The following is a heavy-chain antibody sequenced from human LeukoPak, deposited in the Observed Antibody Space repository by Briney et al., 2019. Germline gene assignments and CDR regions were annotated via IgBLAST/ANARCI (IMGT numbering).Heavy chain of an antibody. CDR3: AKDTFTYYDILTGYSYYFDY. V-gene: IGHV3-23*01. CDR1: GFTFSSYA. D-gene: IGHD3-9*01. J-gene: IGHJ4*02. CDR2: ISGSGGST. Sequence: PGGSLRLSCAASGFTFSSYAMSWVRQAPGKGLEWVSAISGSGGSTYYADSVKGRFTIPRDNSKNTLYLQMNSLRAEDTAVYYCAKDTFTYYDILTGYSYYFDYWGQGTLVTVSS.